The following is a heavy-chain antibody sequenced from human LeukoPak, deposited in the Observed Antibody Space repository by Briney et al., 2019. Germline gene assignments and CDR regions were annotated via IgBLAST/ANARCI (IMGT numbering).Heavy chain of an antibody. V-gene: IGHV3-74*01. CDR2: INSDGSST. Sequence: QPGGSLRLSCAAPGFTFSSYWMHWVRQAPGKGLVWVSRINSDGSSTSYADSVKGRFTISRDNAKNTLYLQMNSLRAEDTAVYYCARVQQHVDFDYWGQGTLVTVSS. D-gene: IGHD6-13*01. CDR1: GFTFSSYW. CDR3: ARVQQHVDFDY. J-gene: IGHJ4*02.